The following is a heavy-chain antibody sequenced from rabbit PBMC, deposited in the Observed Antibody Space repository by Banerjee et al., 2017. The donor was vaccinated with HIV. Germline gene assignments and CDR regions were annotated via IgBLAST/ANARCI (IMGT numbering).Heavy chain of an antibody. D-gene: IGHD4-1*01. V-gene: IGHV1S45*01. CDR3: AGDPWSGWNL. Sequence: QEQLEESGGDLVQPEGSLTLTCKASGLDFSSSYWICWVRQAPGKGLEWIACINTSSGNTVYASWAKGRFTISKTSSTTVTLQMTSLTAADTATYFCAGDPWSGWNLWGPGTL. J-gene: IGHJ4*01. CDR1: GLDFSSSYW. CDR2: INTSSGNT.